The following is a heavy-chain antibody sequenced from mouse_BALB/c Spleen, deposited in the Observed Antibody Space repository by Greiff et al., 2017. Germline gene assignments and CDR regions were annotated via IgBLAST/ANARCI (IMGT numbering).Heavy chain of an antibody. CDR3: ARPYDYDAPAWFAY. J-gene: IGHJ3*01. Sequence: EVQLQQSGPGLVKPSQSLSLTCSVTGYSITSGYYWNWIRQFPGNTLEWMGYISYDGSNNYNPSLKNRISITRDTSKNQFFLKLNSVTTEDTATYYCARPYDYDAPAWFAYWGQGTLVTVSA. V-gene: IGHV3-6*02. CDR1: GYSITSGYY. CDR2: ISYDGSN. D-gene: IGHD2-4*01.